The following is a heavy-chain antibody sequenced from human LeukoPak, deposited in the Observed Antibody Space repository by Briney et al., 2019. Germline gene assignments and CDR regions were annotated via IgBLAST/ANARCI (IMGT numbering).Heavy chain of an antibody. Sequence: ASVKVSCKASGYTFTGYYMHWVRQAPGQGLEWMGWINPNSGGTNYAQKFQGRVTMTRDTSISTAYMELSRLRSDDTAVYYCARGDWRDGYNSVAFDIWGQGTMVTVSS. CDR3: ARGDWRDGYNSVAFDI. D-gene: IGHD5-24*01. J-gene: IGHJ3*02. CDR1: GYTFTGYY. CDR2: INPNSGGT. V-gene: IGHV1-2*02.